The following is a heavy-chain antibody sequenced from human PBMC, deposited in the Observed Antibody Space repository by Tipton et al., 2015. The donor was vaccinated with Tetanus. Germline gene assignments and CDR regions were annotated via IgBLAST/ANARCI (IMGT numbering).Heavy chain of an antibody. Sequence: LSLTCAVDGESFSGYYWSWLRQPPGKGLEWIGEINHSGRGNFHPSLESRLRISVDTSKKQFSLNLTSVTAADTAAYYCTRDAGDSGHWGQGTLVTVSS. J-gene: IGHJ4*02. CDR3: TRDAGDSGH. V-gene: IGHV4-34*01. CDR2: INHSGRG. D-gene: IGHD4-23*01. CDR1: GESFSGYY.